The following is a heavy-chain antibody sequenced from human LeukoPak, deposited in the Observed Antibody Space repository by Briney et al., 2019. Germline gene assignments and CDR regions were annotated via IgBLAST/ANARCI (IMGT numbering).Heavy chain of an antibody. J-gene: IGHJ4*02. CDR3: AKDKLDGGNSAETTH. Sequence: GESLKISCAASGFTFDDYAMHWVRQAPGKGLEWVSLISGDGGSTYYADSVKGRFTISRDNSKNSLYLQMNSLRTEDTALYYCAKDKLDGGNSAETTHWGQGTLVTVSS. CDR2: ISGDGGST. V-gene: IGHV3-43*02. CDR1: GFTFDDYA. D-gene: IGHD4-23*01.